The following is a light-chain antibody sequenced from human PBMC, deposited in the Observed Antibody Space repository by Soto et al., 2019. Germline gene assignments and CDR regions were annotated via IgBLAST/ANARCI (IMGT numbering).Light chain of an antibody. Sequence: QSALTQPRSVSGSPGQSVTISCTGTSSDVGDYNYVSWYQQHPGKAPKPLIYAVNMRPSGVPDRFSGSKSGNTASLTISGLQAEYEADYSCCSSAGSYTWVFGGGTKLTVL. CDR1: SSDVGDYNY. V-gene: IGLV2-11*01. J-gene: IGLJ3*02. CDR3: CSSAGSYTWV. CDR2: AVN.